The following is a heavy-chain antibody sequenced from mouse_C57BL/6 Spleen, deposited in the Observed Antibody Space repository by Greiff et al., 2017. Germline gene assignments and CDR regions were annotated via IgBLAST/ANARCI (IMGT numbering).Heavy chain of an antibody. CDR1: GYTFTSYW. D-gene: IGHD4-1*01. J-gene: IGHJ2*01. CDR3: ARWVTGTGFDY. V-gene: IGHV1-69*01. Sequence: QVQLQQPGAELVMPGASVKLSCKASGYTFTSYWMHWVKQRPGQGLEWIGEIDPSDSYTNYNQKFKGKSTLTVDKSSSTAYMQLSSLTSEDSAVYYCARWVTGTGFDYWGQGTTLTVSS. CDR2: IDPSDSYT.